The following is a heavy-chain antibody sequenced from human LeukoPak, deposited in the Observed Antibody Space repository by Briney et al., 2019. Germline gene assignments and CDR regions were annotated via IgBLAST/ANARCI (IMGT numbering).Heavy chain of an antibody. D-gene: IGHD6-19*01. CDR2: IKSKTDGGTT. V-gene: IGHV3-15*01. J-gene: IGHJ3*02. Sequence: GGSLRLSCAASGFTFSNAWMSWVRQAPGKGLEWVGRIKSKTDGGTTDYAAPVKGRFTISRDDSKNTLYLQMNSLKTEDTAVYHCTTDLIAVAELDAFDIWGQGTMVTVSS. CDR1: GFTFSNAW. CDR3: TTDLIAVAELDAFDI.